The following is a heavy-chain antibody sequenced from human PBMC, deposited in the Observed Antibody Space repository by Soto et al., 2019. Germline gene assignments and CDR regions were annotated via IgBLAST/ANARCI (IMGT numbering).Heavy chain of an antibody. CDR2: IHPTGSNT. CDR3: AKDPSTGPADY. V-gene: IGHV3-23*01. D-gene: IGHD3-9*01. Sequence: EVLLLESGGDLVQPGGSLRLSCAASGFTFSNYGMSWVRQAPGKGLQWVATIHPTGSNTHYAESVEGLFTISRDNSKNALNLQMNSLRVEDTAVSYCAKDPSTGPADYWGQGTLVTVSS. J-gene: IGHJ4*02. CDR1: GFTFSNYG.